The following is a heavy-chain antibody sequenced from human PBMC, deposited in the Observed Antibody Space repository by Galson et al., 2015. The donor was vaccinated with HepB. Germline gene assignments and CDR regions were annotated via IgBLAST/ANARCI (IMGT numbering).Heavy chain of an antibody. D-gene: IGHD3-22*01. CDR2: ISYDGSNK. CDR1: GFTFSSYA. J-gene: IGHJ3*02. V-gene: IGHV3-30*04. Sequence: SLRLSCAASGFTFSSYAMHWVRQAPGKGLEWVAVISYDGSNKYYADSVKGRFTISRDNSKNTLYLQMNSLRAEDTAVYYCARDFVANPYYYDSSDAFDIWGQGTMVTVSS. CDR3: ARDFVANPYYYDSSDAFDI.